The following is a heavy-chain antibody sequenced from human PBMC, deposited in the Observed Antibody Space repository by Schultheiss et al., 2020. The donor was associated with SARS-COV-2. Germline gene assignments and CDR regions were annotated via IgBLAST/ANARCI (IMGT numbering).Heavy chain of an antibody. V-gene: IGHV3-13*05. J-gene: IGHJ4*02. CDR2: IGTAGDP. CDR3: ARAARGYCSGGSCYYFDY. D-gene: IGHD2-15*01. CDR1: GFTFSSYD. Sequence: GGSLRLSCAASGFTFSSYDMHWVRQATGKGLEWVSAIGTAGDPYYPGSVKGRFTISRENAKNSLYLKMNSLRAGDTAVYYCARAARGYCSGGSCYYFDYWGQGTLVTVSS.